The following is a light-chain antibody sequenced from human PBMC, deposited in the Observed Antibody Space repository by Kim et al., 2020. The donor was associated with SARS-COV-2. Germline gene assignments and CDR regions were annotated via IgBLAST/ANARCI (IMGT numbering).Light chain of an antibody. Sequence: DITMTQSPSTLSASVGDRVTITCRASQTISSWLAWYQQRPGKAPKLLIFKASNLESGVPSRFSGSGSGTEFTLTISNLQPDDFATYYCQQYNSYPLTFGGGTKVDIK. CDR2: KAS. J-gene: IGKJ4*01. CDR3: QQYNSYPLT. CDR1: QTISSW. V-gene: IGKV1-5*03.